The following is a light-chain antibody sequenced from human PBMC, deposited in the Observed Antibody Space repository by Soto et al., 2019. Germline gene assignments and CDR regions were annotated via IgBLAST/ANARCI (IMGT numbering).Light chain of an antibody. J-gene: IGLJ1*01. V-gene: IGLV1-51*01. CDR3: GSWDSSLSAYV. CDR1: SSNIGGHS. Sequence: QSVLTQPPSVAAAPGQKVTISCSGSSSNIGGHSVSWYQQLPGTAPKLLIYDDNKRPSGIPDRFSGCKSGTSATLGITGFQTGDEADYYCGSWDSSLSAYVFGTGTKVTVL. CDR2: DDN.